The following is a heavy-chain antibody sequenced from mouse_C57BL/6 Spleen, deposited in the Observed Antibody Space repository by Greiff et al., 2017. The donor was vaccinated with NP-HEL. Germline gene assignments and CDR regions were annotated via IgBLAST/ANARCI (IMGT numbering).Heavy chain of an antibody. CDR2: IHPNSGST. CDR1: GYTFTSYW. Sequence: QVQLQQPGAELVKPGASVKLSCKASGYTFTSYWMHWVKQRPGQGLEWIGMIHPNSGSTNYNEKLKSKATLTVDKSSSTAYMQLSSLTSEDSAVYYCANYYGSRGFAYWGQGTLVPVSA. V-gene: IGHV1-64*01. J-gene: IGHJ3*01. D-gene: IGHD1-1*01. CDR3: ANYYGSRGFAY.